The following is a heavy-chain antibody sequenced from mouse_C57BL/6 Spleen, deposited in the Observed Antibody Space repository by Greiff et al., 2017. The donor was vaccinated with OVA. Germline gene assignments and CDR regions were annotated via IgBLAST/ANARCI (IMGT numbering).Heavy chain of an antibody. J-gene: IGHJ3*01. Sequence: EVMLVESGGGLVQPKGSLKLSCAASGFSFNTYAMNWVRQAPGKGLEWVARIRSKSNNYATYYADSVKDRFTISRDDSESMLYLQMNNLKTEDTAMYYCVRDGYYPAWFAYWGQGTLVTVSA. V-gene: IGHV10-1*01. D-gene: IGHD2-3*01. CDR2: IRSKSNNYAT. CDR1: GFSFNTYA. CDR3: VRDGYYPAWFAY.